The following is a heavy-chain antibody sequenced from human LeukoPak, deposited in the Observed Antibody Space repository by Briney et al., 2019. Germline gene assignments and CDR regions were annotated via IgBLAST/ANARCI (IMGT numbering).Heavy chain of an antibody. J-gene: IGHJ5*02. D-gene: IGHD3-22*01. Sequence: PSETLSLTCTVSGGSLSSSSYYWGRIRQSPGKGLDWIGSIYYSGSTYYNPSLKSRVTMSVDTSKNQFSLKLSSVTAADTAVYYCARRDSTDYYSGWFDPWGQGTLVTVSS. CDR2: IYYSGST. V-gene: IGHV4-39*01. CDR1: GGSLSSSSYY. CDR3: ARRDSTDYYSGWFDP.